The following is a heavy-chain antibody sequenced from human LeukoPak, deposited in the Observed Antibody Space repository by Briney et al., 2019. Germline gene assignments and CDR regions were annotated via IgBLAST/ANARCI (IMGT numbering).Heavy chain of an antibody. V-gene: IGHV3-23*01. CDR3: AKDCVYYYDSSGPYYFDY. CDR2: ISGSGGKT. CDR1: GFLFNIYA. J-gene: IGHJ4*02. Sequence: GGSLRLSCSASGFLFNIYAMNWVRQAPGKGLEWVSGISGSGGKTYYADSVKGRFTISRDNSKNTLYLQMDSLRAEDTAVYYWAKDCVYYYDSSGPYYFDYWGQGTLVTVSS. D-gene: IGHD3-22*01.